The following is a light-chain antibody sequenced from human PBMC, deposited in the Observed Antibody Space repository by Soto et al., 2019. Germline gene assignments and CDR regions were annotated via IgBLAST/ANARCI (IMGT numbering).Light chain of an antibody. CDR3: QSYDSGLSGV. Sequence: QLVLTQPPSASGTPGQRVTISCSGSGSNIGSHDVHWYQQHPGTAPKLLIFGDSHRPSGVPDRFSGSKSGTSASLAITGLQAEDEADYYCQSYDSGLSGVFGGGTKLTVL. J-gene: IGLJ2*01. CDR1: GSNIGSHD. V-gene: IGLV1-40*01. CDR2: GDS.